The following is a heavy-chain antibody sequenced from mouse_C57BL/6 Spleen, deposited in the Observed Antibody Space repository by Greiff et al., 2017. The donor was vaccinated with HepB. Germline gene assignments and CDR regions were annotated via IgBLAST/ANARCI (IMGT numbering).Heavy chain of an antibody. CDR3: ARPSGYYGAWFAY. CDR1: GFTFSDYG. Sequence: EVKVEESGGGLVKPGGSLKLSCAASGFTFSDYGMHWVRQAPEKGLEWVAYISSGSSTIYYADTVKGRFTISRDNAKNTLFLQMTSLRSEDTAMYYCARPSGYYGAWFAYWGQGTLVTVSA. J-gene: IGHJ3*01. D-gene: IGHD2-3*01. V-gene: IGHV5-17*01. CDR2: ISSGSSTI.